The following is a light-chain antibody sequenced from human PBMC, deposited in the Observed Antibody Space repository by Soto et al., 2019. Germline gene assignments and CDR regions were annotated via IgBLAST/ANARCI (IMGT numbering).Light chain of an antibody. CDR1: QSIGKSD. CDR2: GAS. J-gene: IGKJ4*01. CDR3: QQYAESPLT. Sequence: ETVLTQSPGTVSLSPGESATLSCRASQSIGKSDLAWFQHKPGQAPRLLIYGASTRATGIPDRFRGSGSGTDFTLTVSRLESEDFAVYYCQQYAESPLTFGGGTKVEIK. V-gene: IGKV3-20*01.